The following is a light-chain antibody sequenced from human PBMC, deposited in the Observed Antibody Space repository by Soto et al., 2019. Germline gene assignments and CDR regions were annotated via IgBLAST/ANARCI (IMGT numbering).Light chain of an antibody. Sequence: DIQMTQSPSTLSASVGDRVTITCRASQSISSWLAWYQQKPGKAPKLLIYDASSLESGVPSRFSSSGSGTEFTLTISSLQPDDFATYYCQQYNSSPTFGQGTKVEIK. J-gene: IGKJ1*01. V-gene: IGKV1-5*01. CDR2: DAS. CDR1: QSISSW. CDR3: QQYNSSPT.